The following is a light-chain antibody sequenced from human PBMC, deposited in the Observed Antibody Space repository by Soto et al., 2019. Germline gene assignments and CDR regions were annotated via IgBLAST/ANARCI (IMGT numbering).Light chain of an antibody. Sequence: EIVLTQSPGTLSLSPGENATLSCRASQSVSSRFLAWYQQKPGQAPRRLMYSASNRATSIPDRLRGTCAGTDFTLTSSRLETEEFAVYYCQQYGISPYNFGLGTKLEIK. J-gene: IGKJ2*01. V-gene: IGKV3-20*01. CDR1: QSVSSRF. CDR2: SAS. CDR3: QQYGISPYN.